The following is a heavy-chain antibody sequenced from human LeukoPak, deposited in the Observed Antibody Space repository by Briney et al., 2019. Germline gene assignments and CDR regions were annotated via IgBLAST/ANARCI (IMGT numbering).Heavy chain of an antibody. V-gene: IGHV3-23*01. D-gene: IGHD4-17*01. CDR1: GFTFRSYA. CDR2: ISGSGT. CDR3: ARDPNGDYIGAFDM. J-gene: IGHJ3*02. Sequence: GGSLRLSCATSGFTFRSYAMIWVRQAPERGLQWVSGISGSGTYYADFAKGRFTISRDNSKNTLYLQMNSLRAEDTATYYCARDPNGDYIGAFDMWGQGTMVTVS.